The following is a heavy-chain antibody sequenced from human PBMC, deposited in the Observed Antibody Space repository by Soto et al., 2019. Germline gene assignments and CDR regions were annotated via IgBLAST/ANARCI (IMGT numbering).Heavy chain of an antibody. CDR1: GFTFSSYA. CDR3: AKDRDGGGNFDY. V-gene: IGHV3-23*01. J-gene: IGHJ4*02. Sequence: EVQLLESGGGLVQPGGSLRLSCAASGFTFSSYAMSWVRQAPGKGLEWVSAISGSGGSTYYADSVKGRFTIPRDSSQNTLYLQMNSLRAEDTAVYYCAKDRDGGGNFDYGGQGTLVTVSS. CDR2: ISGSGGST. D-gene: IGHD3-16*01.